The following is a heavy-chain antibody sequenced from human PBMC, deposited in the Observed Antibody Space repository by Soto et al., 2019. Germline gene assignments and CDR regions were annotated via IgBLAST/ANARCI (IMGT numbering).Heavy chain of an antibody. CDR1: GYIFTDYY. Sequence: EVQLVQSGAEVKKPGATVKISCKVSGYIFTDYYVYWVQQAPGKGLEWMGFLDPEDGETMYAEKFQGRITITADTSTETAYMELSSLRSEATAVYYCATASSIGGRLWYFDLWGRGTLVTVSS. CDR2: LDPEDGET. V-gene: IGHV1-69-2*01. J-gene: IGHJ2*01. D-gene: IGHD6-6*01. CDR3: ATASSIGGRLWYFDL.